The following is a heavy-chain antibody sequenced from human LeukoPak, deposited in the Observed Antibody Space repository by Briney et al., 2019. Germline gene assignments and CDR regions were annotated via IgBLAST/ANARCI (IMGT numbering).Heavy chain of an antibody. CDR1: GYTFTSYG. V-gene: IGHV1-69*05. J-gene: IGHJ5*02. CDR3: ARAPTEGWFDP. Sequence: GASVKVSCKASGYTFTSYGISWVRQAPGQGLEWMGGIIPIFGTANYAQKFQGRVTITTGESTSTAYMELSSLRSEDTAVYYCARAPTEGWFDPWGQGTLVTVSS. CDR2: IIPIFGTA.